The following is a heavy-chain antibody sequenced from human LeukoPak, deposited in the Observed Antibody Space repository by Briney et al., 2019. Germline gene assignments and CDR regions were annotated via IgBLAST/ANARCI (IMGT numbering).Heavy chain of an antibody. CDR1: GGSISSYY. J-gene: IGHJ4*02. V-gene: IGHV4-4*07. CDR2: IYTSGST. D-gene: IGHD6-13*01. Sequence: SETLSLTCTVSGGSISSYYWSWIRQPAGKGLEWIGRIYTSGSTNYNPSLESRVTMSVDTSKNQFSLKLSSVTAADTAVYYCARVPRSIAAVTPWGQGTLVTVSS. CDR3: ARVPRSIAAVTP.